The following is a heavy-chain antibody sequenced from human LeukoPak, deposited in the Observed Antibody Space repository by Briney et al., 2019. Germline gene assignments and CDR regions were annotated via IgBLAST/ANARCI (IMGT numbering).Heavy chain of an antibody. CDR3: ARGAALRYFDWLPPYFDY. J-gene: IGHJ4*02. CDR1: GFTVSSNY. V-gene: IGHV3-53*01. CDR2: IYSGGST. D-gene: IGHD3-9*01. Sequence: GGSLRLSCAASGFTVSSNYMSWVRQAPGKGLEWVSVIYSGGSTYYADSVKGRFTISRDNSKNTLYLQMNSLRAEDTAVYYCARGAALRYFDWLPPYFDYWGQGTLVTVSS.